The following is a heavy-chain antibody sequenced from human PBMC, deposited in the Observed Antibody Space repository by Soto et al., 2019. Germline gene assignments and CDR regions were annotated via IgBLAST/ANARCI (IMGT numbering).Heavy chain of an antibody. CDR1: GYSFTTYW. J-gene: IGHJ3*02. CDR2: IWPGDSDT. D-gene: IGHD5-12*01. V-gene: IGHV5-51*01. Sequence: GESLKISCRASGYSFTTYWISWVRQMPGKGLEWMGIIWPGDSDTRYSPSFQGQVTISADKSISTAYLQWSSLKASDIATYYCARGGYSGYDYDAFDIWGQGTMVTVSS. CDR3: ARGGYSGYDYDAFDI.